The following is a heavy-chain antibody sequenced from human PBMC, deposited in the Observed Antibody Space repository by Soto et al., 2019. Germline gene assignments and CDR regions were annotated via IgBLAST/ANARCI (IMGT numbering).Heavy chain of an antibody. Sequence: QVQLVESGGGVVQPGRSLRLSCAASGFTFSSYGMHWVRQAPGKGLEWVAVIWYDGSNKYYADSVKGRFTISRDNSKNTLYLQMNSLRAEDTAVYYCARDPGWNDNYDYYGMDVWGQGTTVTVSS. CDR1: GFTFSSYG. D-gene: IGHD1-1*01. V-gene: IGHV3-33*01. CDR3: ARDPGWNDNYDYYGMDV. J-gene: IGHJ6*02. CDR2: IWYDGSNK.